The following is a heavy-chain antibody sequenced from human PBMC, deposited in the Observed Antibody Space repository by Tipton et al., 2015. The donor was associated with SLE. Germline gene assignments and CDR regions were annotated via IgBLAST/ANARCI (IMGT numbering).Heavy chain of an antibody. CDR3: ARGSLHYQLLSWFDP. Sequence: TLSLTCAVYGGSFSGYYWSWIRQSPGKGLEWIGEINHSGSTNYNPSLKSRVTISVDTSKNQFSLKLSSVTAADTAVYYCARGSLHYQLLSWFDPWGQGTLVTVSS. CDR1: GGSFSGYY. J-gene: IGHJ5*02. D-gene: IGHD2-2*01. V-gene: IGHV4-34*01. CDR2: INHSGST.